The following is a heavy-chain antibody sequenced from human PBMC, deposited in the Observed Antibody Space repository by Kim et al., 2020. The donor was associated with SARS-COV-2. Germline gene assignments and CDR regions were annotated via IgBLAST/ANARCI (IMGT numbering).Heavy chain of an antibody. CDR2: ISSSSSTI. D-gene: IGHD4-17*01. CDR1: GFTFSSYS. CDR3: ARRTVRGYYYYGMDV. J-gene: IGHJ6*02. Sequence: GGSLRLSCAASGFTFSSYSMNWVRQAPGKGLEWVSYISSSSSTIYYADSVKGRFTISRDNAKNSLYLQMNSLRDEDTAVYYCARRTVRGYYYYGMDVWGQGTTVTVSS. V-gene: IGHV3-48*02.